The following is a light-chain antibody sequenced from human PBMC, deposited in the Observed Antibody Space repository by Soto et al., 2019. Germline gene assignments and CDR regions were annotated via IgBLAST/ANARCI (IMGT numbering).Light chain of an antibody. CDR1: QSIRSW. CDR3: QQYDSSPWT. Sequence: DIQMTQSPSTLSASVGDRVTITCRASQSIRSWLAWYQQKPGKAPKLLIYKASTLESGVPSRFSGSGSGTEFTLTISGLQPDYFATYYCQQYDSSPWTFGQGTKVEIK. V-gene: IGKV1-5*03. J-gene: IGKJ1*01. CDR2: KAS.